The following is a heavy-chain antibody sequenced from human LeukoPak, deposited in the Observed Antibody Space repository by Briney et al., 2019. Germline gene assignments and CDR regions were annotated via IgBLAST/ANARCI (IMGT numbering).Heavy chain of an antibody. V-gene: IGHV3-7*03. CDR1: GFTFSSYW. CDR2: IKQDGSEK. D-gene: IGHD3-9*01. Sequence: PWGSLRLSCAASGFTFSSYWVSWVRQAPGKGLEWVANIKQDGSEKYYVDSVKGRFTISRDSAKNSLYLQMNSLRAEDTALYYCARGSTHYDVLTGYHYYFDYWGQGTLVTVSS. CDR3: ARGSTHYDVLTGYHYYFDY. J-gene: IGHJ4*02.